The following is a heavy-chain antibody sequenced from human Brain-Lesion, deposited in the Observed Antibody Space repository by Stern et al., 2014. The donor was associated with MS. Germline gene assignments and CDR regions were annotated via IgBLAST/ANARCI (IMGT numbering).Heavy chain of an antibody. J-gene: IGHJ4*02. CDR2: IYYRGRT. V-gene: IGHV4-39*01. Sequence: QLVESGPGLVKPSETLSLTCTVSGGSISSSSYYWGWIRQPPGKGLEWIGSIYYRGRTYYNPSLKSRVTISMDTSKNQFSPRMTSVTAADTAVYFCAKLWLGELPESPFDYWGQGTLVTVSS. D-gene: IGHD3-10*01. CDR3: AKLWLGELPESPFDY. CDR1: GGSISSSSYY.